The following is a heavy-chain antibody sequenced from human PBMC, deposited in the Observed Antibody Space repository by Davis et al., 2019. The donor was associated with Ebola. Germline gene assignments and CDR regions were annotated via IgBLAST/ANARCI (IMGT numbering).Heavy chain of an antibody. V-gene: IGHV4-59*12. J-gene: IGHJ6*02. CDR2: FFYSGGT. D-gene: IGHD2-21*02. CDR3: ARDRGDPFGVDV. Sequence: ESLKISCAASGFTFSSYWMSWVRQAPGKGLEWVGHFFYSGGTSYHPALKSRLTISLDTAKSQFSLKLTSVTAADSAVYFCARDRGDPFGVDVWGPGTTVTVSS. CDR1: GFTFSSYW.